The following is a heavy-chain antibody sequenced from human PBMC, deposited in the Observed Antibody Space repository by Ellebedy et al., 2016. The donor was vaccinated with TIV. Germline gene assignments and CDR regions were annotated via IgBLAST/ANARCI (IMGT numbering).Heavy chain of an antibody. J-gene: IGHJ4*02. Sequence: GESLKISXAASGFTFSSYSMNWVRQAPGKGLEWVSYISSSSSTIYYADSVKGRFTISRDNAKNSLYLQMNSLRAEDTAVYYCARVQGLWFGDPDYWGQGTLVTVSS. CDR1: GFTFSSYS. CDR3: ARVQGLWFGDPDY. D-gene: IGHD3-10*01. V-gene: IGHV3-48*04. CDR2: ISSSSSTI.